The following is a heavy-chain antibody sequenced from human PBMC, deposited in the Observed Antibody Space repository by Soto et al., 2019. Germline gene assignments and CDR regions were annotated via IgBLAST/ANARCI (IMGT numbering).Heavy chain of an antibody. CDR1: GGSISDISYC. Sequence: PSETLSLTCTVPGGSISDISYCWGWIRQPPGKGLQWIGCMFYSGATYYNPSLKNRVTLSVDTSNNEFSLKLVPVTAPDTAVYYCARHKSGSDWLDPWGQGTLVTVSS. D-gene: IGHD2-15*01. CDR2: MFYSGAT. J-gene: IGHJ5*02. CDR3: ARHKSGSDWLDP. V-gene: IGHV4-39*01.